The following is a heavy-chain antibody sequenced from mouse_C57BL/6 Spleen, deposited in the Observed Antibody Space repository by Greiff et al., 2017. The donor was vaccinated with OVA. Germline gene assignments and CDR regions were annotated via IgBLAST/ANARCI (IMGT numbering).Heavy chain of an antibody. V-gene: IGHV1-42*01. CDR2: INPSTGGT. J-gene: IGHJ1*03. CDR3: ARGNYVYWYFDV. D-gene: IGHD2-1*01. Sequence: VHVKQSGPELVKPGASVKISCKASGYSFTGYYMNWVKQSPEKSLEWIGEINPSTGGTTYNQKFKAKATLTVDKSSSTAYMQLKSLTSEDSAVYYCARGNYVYWYFDVWGTGTTVTVSS. CDR1: GYSFTGYY.